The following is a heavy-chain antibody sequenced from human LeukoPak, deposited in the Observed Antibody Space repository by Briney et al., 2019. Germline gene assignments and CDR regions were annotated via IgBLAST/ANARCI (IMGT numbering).Heavy chain of an antibody. V-gene: IGHV3-48*04. J-gene: IGHJ4*02. CDR2: ISSSSTI. Sequence: GGSLRLSCAASGFTFSSYSMNWVRQAPGKGLEWVSYISSSSTIYYADSVKGRFTISRDNAKNSLYLQMNSLRAEDTAVYYCARMSLYSSGSVTRFDYWGQGTLVTVSS. CDR3: ARMSLYSSGSVTRFDY. CDR1: GFTFSSYS. D-gene: IGHD3-22*01.